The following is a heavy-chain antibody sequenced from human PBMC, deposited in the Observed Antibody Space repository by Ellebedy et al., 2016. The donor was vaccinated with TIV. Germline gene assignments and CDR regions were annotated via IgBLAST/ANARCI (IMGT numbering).Heavy chain of an antibody. V-gene: IGHV3-23*01. D-gene: IGHD4-17*01. CDR3: AKDRLMVTTPYDAFDI. CDR2: ISGSGGST. J-gene: IGHJ3*02. CDR1: GVTFSSHA. Sequence: GESLKISCAASGVTFSSHAMSWVRQAPGKGLECVSGISGSGGSTYYADSVRGRFTISRDNSKNTLYLQMNSLRAEDTAVYYCAKDRLMVTTPYDAFDIWGQGTMVTVSS.